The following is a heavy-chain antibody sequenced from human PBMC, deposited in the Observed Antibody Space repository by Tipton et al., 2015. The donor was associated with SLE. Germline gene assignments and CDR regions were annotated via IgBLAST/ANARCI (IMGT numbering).Heavy chain of an antibody. CDR1: GGSISSSSYY. Sequence: TLSLTCTVSGGSISSSSYYWGWIRQPPGKGLEWIGSIYYSGSTYYNPSLKSRVTISVDTSKNQFSLKLSSVTAADTAVYYCARESRSSSWYYFDYWGQGTLVTVSS. CDR3: ARESRSSSWYYFDY. D-gene: IGHD6-13*01. J-gene: IGHJ4*02. CDR2: IYYSGST. V-gene: IGHV4-39*07.